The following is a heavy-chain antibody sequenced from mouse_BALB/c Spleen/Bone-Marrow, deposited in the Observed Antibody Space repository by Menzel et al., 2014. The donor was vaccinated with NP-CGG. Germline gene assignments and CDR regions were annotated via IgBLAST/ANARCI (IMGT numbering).Heavy chain of an antibody. CDR3: ARPQFISGGYYAMDY. Sequence: QVQLQQSGAELVRPGTSVKISCKASGYAFTNYWLDWVKQSPGHGLEWIGDIYPGSGNTYFNEKFKGKATLTADKSSSTAYMQLSSLTSEDSAVYFCARPQFISGGYYAMDYWGQGTSVTVSS. J-gene: IGHJ4*01. D-gene: IGHD1-2*01. V-gene: IGHV1-63*01. CDR2: IYPGSGNT. CDR1: GYAFTNYW.